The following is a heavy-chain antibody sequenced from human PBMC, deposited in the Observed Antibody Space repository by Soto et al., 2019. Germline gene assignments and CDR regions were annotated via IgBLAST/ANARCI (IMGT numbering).Heavy chain of an antibody. Sequence: QVQLVQSGAEVKKPGSSVKVSCKASGGSLSNYGISWVRQAPGQGLKWMGGIIPVFGTANYAQKFQGRVTITADESTNIVYMDVSSLRSEDTAVYYCARGHATKIVVTTYYAMDVWGQGTTVTVSS. V-gene: IGHV1-69*12. D-gene: IGHD4-17*01. CDR2: IIPVFGTA. CDR3: ARGHATKIVVTTYYAMDV. CDR1: GGSLSNYG. J-gene: IGHJ6*02.